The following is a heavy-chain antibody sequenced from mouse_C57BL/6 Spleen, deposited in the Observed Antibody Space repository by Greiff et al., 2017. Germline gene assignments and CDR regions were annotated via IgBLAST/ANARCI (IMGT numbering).Heavy chain of an antibody. CDR1: GYTFTSYW. V-gene: IGHV1-52*01. CDR3: AREGPYAMDY. CDR2: IDPSDSET. J-gene: IGHJ4*01. D-gene: IGHD3-3*01. Sequence: QVQLQQPGAELVRPGSSVKLSCKASGYTFTSYWMHWVKQRPIQGLEWIGNIDPSDSETHSNQKFKDKATLTVDKSSSTAYMQISSRTSEESAVYYCAREGPYAMDYWGQGTSVTVSS.